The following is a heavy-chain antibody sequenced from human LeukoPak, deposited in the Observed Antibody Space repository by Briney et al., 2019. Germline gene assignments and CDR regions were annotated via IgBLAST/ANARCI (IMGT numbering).Heavy chain of an antibody. Sequence: GGSLRLSCAASGFIFSNYAMSWARQAPGKGLEWVPAIVGSGANTYYADSVKGRFTISRDNPRNTLYLQMNSLRAEDTAVYYCAKWGDYDVLTGYYDPDNWGQGTLVTVSS. CDR2: IVGSGANT. V-gene: IGHV3-23*01. J-gene: IGHJ4*02. D-gene: IGHD3-9*01. CDR1: GFIFSNYA. CDR3: AKWGDYDVLTGYYDPDN.